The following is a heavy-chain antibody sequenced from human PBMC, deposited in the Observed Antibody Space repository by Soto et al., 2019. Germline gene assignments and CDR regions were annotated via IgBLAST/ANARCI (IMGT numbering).Heavy chain of an antibody. CDR2: ISSTTNYI. Sequence: GGSLRLSCAASGFTFTRYSMNLVRQAPGKGLEWVSAISSTTNYIYYADSMKGRFTVSRDNAKNSVYLEMNSLSAEDTAVYYCARESEDLTSNFDYWGQGTPVTVSS. J-gene: IGHJ4*02. V-gene: IGHV3-21*01. CDR1: GFTFTRYS. CDR3: ARESEDLTSNFDY.